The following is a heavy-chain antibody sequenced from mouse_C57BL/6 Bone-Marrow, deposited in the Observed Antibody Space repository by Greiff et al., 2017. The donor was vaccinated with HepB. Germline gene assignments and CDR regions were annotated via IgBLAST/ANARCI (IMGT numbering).Heavy chain of an antibody. CDR2: ISNGGGST. CDR1: GFTFSDYY. Sequence: EVKVEESGGGLVQPGGSLKLSCAASGFTFSDYYMYWVRQTPEKRLEWVAYISNGGGSTYYPDTVKGRFTISRDNAKNTLYLQMSRLKSEDTAMYYCARLGWGNWYFDVWGTGTTVTVSS. CDR3: ARLGWGNWYFDV. D-gene: IGHD1-2*01. V-gene: IGHV5-12*01. J-gene: IGHJ1*03.